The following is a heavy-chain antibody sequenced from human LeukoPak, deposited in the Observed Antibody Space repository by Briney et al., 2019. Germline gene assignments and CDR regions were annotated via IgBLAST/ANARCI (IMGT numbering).Heavy chain of an antibody. CDR3: ARSLIDYGGSYDAFDI. J-gene: IGHJ3*02. Sequence: ASVKVSCKASGGTFSTYAISWVRQAPGQGLEWMGGITPILGTANYAQKFQGRVTINADQSTSTAYMELSSLRSEDTAVYYCARSLIDYGGSYDAFDIWGQGTMVTISS. V-gene: IGHV1-69*10. D-gene: IGHD4-23*01. CDR1: GGTFSTYA. CDR2: ITPILGTA.